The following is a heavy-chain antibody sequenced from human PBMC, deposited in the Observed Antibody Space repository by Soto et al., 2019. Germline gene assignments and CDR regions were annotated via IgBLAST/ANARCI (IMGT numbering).Heavy chain of an antibody. CDR3: ASGGGSVVVTAPYDH. D-gene: IGHD2-21*02. J-gene: IGHJ4*02. V-gene: IGHV1-46*03. Sequence: QVQLVQSGAEVKKPGASVKVSCKASGYTFTSYYMNWVRQPPGQGLEWLGIINPSGGYTTYAHRFLGRVTMTSDTSTRTVHMELGSLTSEATAVYYCASGGGSVVVTAPYDHWGQGTLVTVSS. CDR2: INPSGGYT. CDR1: GYTFTSYY.